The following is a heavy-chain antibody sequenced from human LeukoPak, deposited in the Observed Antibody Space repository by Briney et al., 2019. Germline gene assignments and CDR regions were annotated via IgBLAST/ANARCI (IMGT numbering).Heavy chain of an antibody. CDR2: IYYSGST. J-gene: IGHJ4*02. CDR1: GGSISSSSYY. V-gene: IGHV4-39*07. D-gene: IGHD6-19*01. Sequence: SATLSLTCTVSGGSISSSSYYWGWIRQPPGKGLEWIGSIYYSGSTYYNPSLKSRVTISVDTSKNQFSLKLSSVTAADTAVYYCARERGAVAGDYWGQGTLVTVSS. CDR3: ARERGAVAGDY.